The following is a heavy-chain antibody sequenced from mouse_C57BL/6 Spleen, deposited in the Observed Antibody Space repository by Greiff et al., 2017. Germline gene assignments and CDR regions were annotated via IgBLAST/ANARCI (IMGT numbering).Heavy chain of an antibody. Sequence: QVQLQQPGAELVMPGASVKLSCKASGYTFTSYWMHWVKQRPGQGLEWIGEIDPSDSYTNYNQKFKGKSTLTVDKSSSTAYMQLSSLTSEDSAVYYWARSGSVLYYFDYWGQGTTLTVSS. CDR3: ARSGSVLYYFDY. D-gene: IGHD1-1*01. J-gene: IGHJ2*01. V-gene: IGHV1-69*01. CDR2: IDPSDSYT. CDR1: GYTFTSYW.